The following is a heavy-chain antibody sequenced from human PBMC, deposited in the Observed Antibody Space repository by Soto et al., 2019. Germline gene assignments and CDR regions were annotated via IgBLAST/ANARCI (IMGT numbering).Heavy chain of an antibody. CDR1: GFTFSSYW. CDR2: IKQDGSEK. Sequence: EVQLVESGGGLVQPGGSLRLSCVASGFTFSSYWMSWVRQAPGKGLEWVANIKQDGSEKYYVDSVKGRFTISRDNAKNSLYLQMNSLRAEDTTVYYCARVGAYIFDYWGQGTLVTVSS. CDR3: ARVGAYIFDY. V-gene: IGHV3-7*01. D-gene: IGHD2-15*01. J-gene: IGHJ4*02.